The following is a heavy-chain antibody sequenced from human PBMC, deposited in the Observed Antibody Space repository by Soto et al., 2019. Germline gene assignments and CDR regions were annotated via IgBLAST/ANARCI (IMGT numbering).Heavy chain of an antibody. CDR1: GFTFSNFA. V-gene: IGHV3-23*01. J-gene: IGHJ4*02. Sequence: EVHLSQSGGGLVQPGGSLRLSCAASGFTFSNFAMRWVRQAPGKGLEWVSGISGSGGSTYYAESVKGRFTISRDNSKNTLFLQMNSLRVEDTAVYYCAKDIVAVGGYETFDFRGQGTMVTVSS. CDR3: AKDIVAVGGYETFDF. CDR2: ISGSGGST. D-gene: IGHD5-12*01.